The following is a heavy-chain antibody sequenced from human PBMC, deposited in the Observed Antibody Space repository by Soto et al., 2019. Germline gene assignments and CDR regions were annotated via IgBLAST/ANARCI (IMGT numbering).Heavy chain of an antibody. V-gene: IGHV5-51*01. CDR2: INPGDSDI. Sequence: LGESLKISCKSSAYSFPSYWIGWVRQMPGKGLDWMGIINPGDSDIRYSPSFQGQVTISADKSISTAYLQWSSLKASDTAMYYCATQGDLITGTTLLDYWGQGTLVTVSS. D-gene: IGHD1-7*01. CDR1: AYSFPSYW. CDR3: ATQGDLITGTTLLDY. J-gene: IGHJ4*02.